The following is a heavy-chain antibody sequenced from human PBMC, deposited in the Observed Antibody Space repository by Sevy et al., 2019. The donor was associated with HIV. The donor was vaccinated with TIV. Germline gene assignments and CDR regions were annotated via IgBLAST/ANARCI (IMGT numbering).Heavy chain of an antibody. CDR1: GFTFRSYD. CDR3: ARAGGSSGWFAFDI. D-gene: IGHD6-19*01. Sequence: GGSLRLSCAASGFTFRSYDMHWVRQITGKGLEWVSSINTGGNSYYPDTVVGRFTMSRENAKNSLYLQMNSLGVGDTAIYYCARAGGSSGWFAFDIWGQGTVVTVSS. J-gene: IGHJ3*02. CDR2: INTGGNS. V-gene: IGHV3-13*01.